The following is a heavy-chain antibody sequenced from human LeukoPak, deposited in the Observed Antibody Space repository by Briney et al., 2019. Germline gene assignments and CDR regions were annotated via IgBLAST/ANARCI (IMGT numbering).Heavy chain of an antibody. V-gene: IGHV3-48*01. CDR2: ISSGGSVM. J-gene: IGHJ4*02. Sequence: GGSLRLSCGASGYTFNDYTMNWVRQAPGKGSEWISYISSGGSVMHYADSVKGRFTISRDNVENSLYLQMNSLRVEDTAVYYCTRDLEYWGQGVLVTVSS. CDR1: GYTFNDYT. CDR3: TRDLEY.